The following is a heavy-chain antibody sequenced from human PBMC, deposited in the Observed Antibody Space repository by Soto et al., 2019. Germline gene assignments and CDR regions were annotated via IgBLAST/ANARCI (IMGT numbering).Heavy chain of an antibody. CDR2: ISAYNGNT. CDR1: GYTFTNFG. CDR3: ASGGPPIDS. V-gene: IGHV1-18*01. D-gene: IGHD3-10*01. J-gene: IGHJ4*02. Sequence: QVQLVQSGAEVKKPGASVKVSCKASGYTFTNFGISWVRQAPGQGLEWMGWISAYNGNTNYAQNFQGRVTMTTDTPRSIAYMGGRTLRSDDTAVYYCASGGPPIDSWGQGTRVTVSS.